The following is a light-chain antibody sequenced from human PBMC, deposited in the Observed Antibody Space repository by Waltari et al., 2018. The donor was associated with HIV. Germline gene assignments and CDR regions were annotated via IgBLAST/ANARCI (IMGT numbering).Light chain of an antibody. CDR1: SSDVGDYNY. Sequence: QSALTQPASVSGSPGPSITISCTGTSSDVGDYNYVSCYQQRPGKAPKLIIYEVSHRPSGVSNRFSGSKSGNTASLTISGLQAEDEADYFCSSYTSSNTLVVFGGGTKLTVL. V-gene: IGLV2-14*01. CDR3: SSYTSSNTLVV. CDR2: EVS. J-gene: IGLJ2*01.